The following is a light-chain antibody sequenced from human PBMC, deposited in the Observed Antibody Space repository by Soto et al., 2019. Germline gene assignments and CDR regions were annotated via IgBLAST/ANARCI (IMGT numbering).Light chain of an antibody. CDR3: SSYAGSNNRYV. Sequence: QSALTQPPSASGSPGQSVTISCTGTSSDVGGYNYVSWYQQHPGKAPKLMIYDVSKRPSGVPDRFSGSKSGNTASLTVSGLQAEDEADYYCSSYAGSNNRYVFGTGTKVTVL. V-gene: IGLV2-8*01. CDR1: SSDVGGYNY. J-gene: IGLJ1*01. CDR2: DVS.